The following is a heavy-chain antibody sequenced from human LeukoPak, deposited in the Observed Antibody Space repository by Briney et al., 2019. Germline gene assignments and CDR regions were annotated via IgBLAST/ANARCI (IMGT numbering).Heavy chain of an antibody. J-gene: IGHJ4*02. V-gene: IGHV3-23*01. Sequence: GGSLRLSCAASGFTFSSYAMSWVRQAPGKGLEWVSGISGSGGSTYYADSVKGRFTISRDNSKNTQYLQMNSLRAEDTAVYYCAKGRDGYNADFDYWGQGTLVTVSS. D-gene: IGHD5-24*01. CDR3: AKGRDGYNADFDY. CDR1: GFTFSSYA. CDR2: ISGSGGST.